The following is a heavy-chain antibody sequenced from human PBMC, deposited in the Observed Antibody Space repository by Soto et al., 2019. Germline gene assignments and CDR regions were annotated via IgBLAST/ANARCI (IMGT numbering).Heavy chain of an antibody. CDR1: GFTFSSYA. CDR2: ISGSGGST. V-gene: IGHV3-23*01. Sequence: GSLRLSCAASGFTFSSYAMSWVRQAPGKGLEWVSAISGSGGSTYYADSVKGRFTISRDNSKNTLYLQMNSLRAEDTAVYYCANLHDYGDPFDYWGQGTLVTVSS. J-gene: IGHJ4*02. D-gene: IGHD4-17*01. CDR3: ANLHDYGDPFDY.